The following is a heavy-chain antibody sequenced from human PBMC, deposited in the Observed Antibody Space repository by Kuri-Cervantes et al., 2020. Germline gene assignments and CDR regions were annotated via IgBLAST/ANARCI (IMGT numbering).Heavy chain of an antibody. CDR3: ARGLEDVWGSYPDY. CDR1: GFTFSSYS. D-gene: IGHD3-16*01. CDR2: ISSSSSTI. V-gene: IGHV3-48*02. J-gene: IGHJ4*02. Sequence: GESLKISCAASGFTFSSYSMNWVRQAPGKGLEWVSYISSSSSTIYYADSVKGRFTISRDNAKNSLYLQMNSLRDEDTAVYYCARGLEDVWGSYPDYWGQGTRGTGSS.